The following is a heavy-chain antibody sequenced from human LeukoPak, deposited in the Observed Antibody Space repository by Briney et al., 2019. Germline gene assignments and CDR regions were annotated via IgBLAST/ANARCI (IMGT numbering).Heavy chain of an antibody. D-gene: IGHD1-1*01. Sequence: TSETLSLTCAVYGGSFCGYYWSWIRQPPGKGLEWIGEINHSGSTNYNPSLKSRVTISVDTSKNQFSLKLSSVTAADTAVYYCARWGRPGVRYYYMDVWGKGTTVTVSS. CDR2: INHSGST. J-gene: IGHJ6*03. V-gene: IGHV4-34*01. CDR3: ARWGRPGVRYYYMDV. CDR1: GGSFCGYY.